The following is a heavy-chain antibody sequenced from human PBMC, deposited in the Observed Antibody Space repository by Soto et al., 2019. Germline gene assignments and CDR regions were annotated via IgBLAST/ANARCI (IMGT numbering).Heavy chain of an antibody. J-gene: IGHJ4*02. D-gene: IGHD5-12*01. CDR3: ARDSEGDGYNFDY. CDR2: IYYSGST. CDR1: GGSISSYY. Sequence: SETLSLTCTVSGGSISSYYWSWIRQPPGKGLEWIGYIYYSGSTNYNPSLKSRVTISVDTSKNQFSLKLSSVTAADTAVYYCARDSEGDGYNFDYWGQGTLVTVSS. V-gene: IGHV4-59*01.